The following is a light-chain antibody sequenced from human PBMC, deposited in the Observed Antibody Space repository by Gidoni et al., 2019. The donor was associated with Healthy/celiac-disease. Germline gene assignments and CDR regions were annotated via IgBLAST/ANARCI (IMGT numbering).Light chain of an antibody. CDR2: AAS. Sequence: DIQMTQSPSSLSASVGDRVTITCRASQSISNYLNWYQQKPGKAHNLLIYAASSLQSGVPSRFSGKGSGTNFTLTINSLEPEDFATYYFQQSYSTPNPFCQGTKLEIK. CDR3: QQSYSTPNP. J-gene: IGKJ2*01. V-gene: IGKV1-39*01. CDR1: QSISNY.